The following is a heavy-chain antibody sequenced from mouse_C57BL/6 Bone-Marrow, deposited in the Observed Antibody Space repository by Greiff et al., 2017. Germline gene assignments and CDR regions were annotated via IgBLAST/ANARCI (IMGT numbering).Heavy chain of an antibody. V-gene: IGHV14-4*01. CDR2: IDPENGDT. D-gene: IGHD1-1*01. J-gene: IGHJ4*01. Sequence: EVKLQESGAELVRPGASVKLSCTASGFNIKDDYMHWVKQRPEQGLEWIGWIDPENGDTEYASKFQGKATITADTSSNTAYLQLSSLTSEDTAVYYCTTLLLGCWGQGTSVTVSS. CDR3: TTLLLGC. CDR1: GFNIKDDY.